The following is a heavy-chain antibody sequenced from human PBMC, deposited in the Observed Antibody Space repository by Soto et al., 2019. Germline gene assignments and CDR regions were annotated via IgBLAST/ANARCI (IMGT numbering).Heavy chain of an antibody. D-gene: IGHD3-16*01. Sequence: GGSLRLSCVASGFTFKTYSMNWVRQAPGKGLVWVSYISSSSSTIYYTDSVKGRFTISRDNSKNTLYLQMNSLRAEDTAIYYCATRGPQYYFYYWGQGTLVTVSS. V-gene: IGHV3-48*01. J-gene: IGHJ4*02. CDR2: ISSSSSTI. CDR3: ATRGPQYYFYY. CDR1: GFTFKTYS.